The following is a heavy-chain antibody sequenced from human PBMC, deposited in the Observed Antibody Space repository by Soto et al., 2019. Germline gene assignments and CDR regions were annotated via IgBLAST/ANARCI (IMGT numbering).Heavy chain of an antibody. CDR2: VKDGGVT. CDR3: TRGQEGVVATH. Sequence: QVQLQQWGAGLLKPSETLSLTCAVNGGSFTGYYWSLVRQPPGKGLEWIGEVKDGGVTNYSPSLRSRVPISSDAPKKQFSLKVTSVTAADTAVYYCTRGQEGVVATHWDQGTLVTVSS. CDR1: GGSFTGYY. D-gene: IGHD5-12*01. V-gene: IGHV4-34*01. J-gene: IGHJ4*02.